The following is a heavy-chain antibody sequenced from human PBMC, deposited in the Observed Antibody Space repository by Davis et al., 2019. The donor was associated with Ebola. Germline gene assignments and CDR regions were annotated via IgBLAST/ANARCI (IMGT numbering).Heavy chain of an antibody. Sequence: GGSLRLSCAASGFTFKSYGMHWIRQPPGKGLEWVATIRSDGNDEFYADSVKGRVTISRDNSKNTLYLQMNSLRAEDTAVYYCARDSTGRGYFDYWGQGTLVTVSS. CDR3: ARDSTGRGYFDY. D-gene: IGHD1-1*01. V-gene: IGHV3-33*08. J-gene: IGHJ4*02. CDR1: GFTFKSYG. CDR2: IRSDGNDE.